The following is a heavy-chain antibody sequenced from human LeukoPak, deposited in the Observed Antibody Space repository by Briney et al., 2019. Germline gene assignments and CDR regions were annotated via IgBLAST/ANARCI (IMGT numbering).Heavy chain of an antibody. Sequence: SETLSLTCTVSGGSISSYYWSWIRQPAGKGLEWIGRIYTSGSTNYNPSLKSRVTMSVDTSKNQFSLKPSSVTAADTAVYYCARDWHYDILTGYVHYYGMDVWGQGTTVTVSS. CDR3: ARDWHYDILTGYVHYYGMDV. J-gene: IGHJ6*02. CDR1: GGSISSYY. D-gene: IGHD3-9*01. CDR2: IYTSGST. V-gene: IGHV4-4*07.